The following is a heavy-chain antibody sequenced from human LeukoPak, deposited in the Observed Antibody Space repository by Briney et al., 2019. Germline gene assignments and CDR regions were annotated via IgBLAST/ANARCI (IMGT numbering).Heavy chain of an antibody. CDR2: INPNSGGT. CDR3: ARAARRDGYNYGY. CDR1: GYTFTGYY. Sequence: GASVKVSCKASGYTFTGYYMHWVRQAPGQGLEWMGWINPNSGGTNYAQKFQGRVTMTRDTSISTAYMELSRLRSDDTAVYYCARAARRDGYNYGYWGQGTLVTVSS. J-gene: IGHJ4*02. V-gene: IGHV1-2*02. D-gene: IGHD5-24*01.